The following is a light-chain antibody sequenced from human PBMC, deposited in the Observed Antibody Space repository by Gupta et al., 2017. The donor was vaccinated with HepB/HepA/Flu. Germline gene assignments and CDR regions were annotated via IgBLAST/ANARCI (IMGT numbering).Light chain of an antibody. CDR2: RNN. J-gene: IGLJ3*02. Sequence: QSVLTQPLSASATPGKRVTISCPGSSSNIGSNYVYWYQQLPVTAPKLLIYRNNQRPSGVPDRFSGSKSGTSASLAISGLRSEDEADYYCAAWDDSLRGWVFGGGTKLTVL. V-gene: IGLV1-47*01. CDR3: AAWDDSLRGWV. CDR1: SSNIGSNY.